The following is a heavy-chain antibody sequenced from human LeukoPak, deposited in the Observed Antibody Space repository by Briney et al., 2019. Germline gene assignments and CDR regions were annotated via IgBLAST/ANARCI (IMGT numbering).Heavy chain of an antibody. J-gene: IGHJ3*02. Sequence: SETLSLTCTVSGGSISSYYWSWIRQPPGKGLEWIGYIYYSGSTNYNPSLKSRVTISVDTSKNQFSLKLSSVTAADTAVYHCARDLLRPYAFDIWGQGTMVTVSS. CDR2: IYYSGST. V-gene: IGHV4-59*01. D-gene: IGHD4-17*01. CDR1: GGSISSYY. CDR3: ARDLLRPYAFDI.